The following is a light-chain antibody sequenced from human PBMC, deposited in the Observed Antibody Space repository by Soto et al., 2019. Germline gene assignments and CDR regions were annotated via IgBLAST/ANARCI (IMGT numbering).Light chain of an antibody. V-gene: IGKV1-5*03. CDR2: KAS. CDR3: QQYNDNWK. Sequence: DIQMTQPPSTLSASVGDRVTITCRASQSISSWLAWYQQKPGKAPKLLIYKASTLQSGVPSRFSGSGSGTEFTLAISSLQPDDSATYYCQQYNDNWKFGQGTKVEIK. CDR1: QSISSW. J-gene: IGKJ1*01.